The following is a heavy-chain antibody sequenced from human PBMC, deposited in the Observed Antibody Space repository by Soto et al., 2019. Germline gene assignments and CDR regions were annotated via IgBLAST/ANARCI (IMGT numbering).Heavy chain of an antibody. CDR1: GGSISSGGYS. Sequence: QLQLQESGSGLVKPSQTLSLTCAVSGGSISSGGYSWSWIRQPPGKGLEWIGYIYHSGSTYYNPXLXGXXTISVDRSKNQFSLKLSSVTAADTAVYSCARVPDYWGQGTLVTVSS. CDR2: IYHSGST. J-gene: IGHJ4*02. V-gene: IGHV4-30-2*01. CDR3: ARVPDY.